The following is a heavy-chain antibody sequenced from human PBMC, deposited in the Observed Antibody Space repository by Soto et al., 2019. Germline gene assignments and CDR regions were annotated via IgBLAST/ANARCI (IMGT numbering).Heavy chain of an antibody. D-gene: IGHD2-21*02. J-gene: IGHJ4*02. Sequence: ESGGGLVQPSRSLRLSCVASGFIADDYAMHWVRQAPGKGLELVSGISSNSATINYADSVQGRFTISSNNAEIPLLLHMNSLETEDTAFYYCVNDMKWGGMTSIHYFDSWGQGTLVTVSS. CDR3: VNDMKWGGMTSIHYFDS. V-gene: IGHV3-9*02. CDR1: GFIADDYA. CDR2: ISSNSATI.